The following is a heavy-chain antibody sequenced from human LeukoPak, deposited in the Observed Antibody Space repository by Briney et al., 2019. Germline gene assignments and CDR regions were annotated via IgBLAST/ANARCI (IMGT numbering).Heavy chain of an antibody. CDR2: INPNSGGT. D-gene: IGHD3-10*01. CDR3: ARDSGSGDFDY. J-gene: IGHJ4*02. V-gene: IGHV1-2*02. CDR1: GYTFTGYY. Sequence: ASVKVSCKASGYTFTGYYMHWVRQAPGQGLEWMGWINPNSGGTNYAQKLQGRVTTTTDTSTSTAYMELRSLRSDDTAVYYCARDSGSGDFDYWGQGTLVTVSS.